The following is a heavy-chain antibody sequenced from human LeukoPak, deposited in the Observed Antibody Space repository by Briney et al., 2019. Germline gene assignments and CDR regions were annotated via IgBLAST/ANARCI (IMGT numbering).Heavy chain of an antibody. CDR2: IKQDGSEK. J-gene: IGHJ4*02. V-gene: IGHV3-7*01. CDR1: GFTFKTYT. D-gene: IGHD7-27*01. CDR3: AKSIPTGVDYFDY. Sequence: SGGSLRLSCEGSGFTFKTYTMNWVRQAPGKGLEWVANIKQDGSEKYYVDSVKGRFTISRDNAKNSLYLQMNSMRADDTAVYFGAKSIPTGVDYFDYWGQETLVTVSS.